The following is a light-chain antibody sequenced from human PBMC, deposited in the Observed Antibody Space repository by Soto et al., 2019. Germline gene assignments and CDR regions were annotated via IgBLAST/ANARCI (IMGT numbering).Light chain of an antibody. CDR3: CSFAVGAALV. J-gene: IGLJ2*01. CDR1: SSNVGTYDL. V-gene: IGLV2-23*01. CDR2: EGT. Sequence: QSALTQPASVSASPGQSITISCTGTSSNVGTYDLVPWYQHHPDKAPKLIIYEGTKRPSGISSRFSGTKTGNTASLTISGLGAEDDADYYCCSFAVGAALVFGGGTKLTVL.